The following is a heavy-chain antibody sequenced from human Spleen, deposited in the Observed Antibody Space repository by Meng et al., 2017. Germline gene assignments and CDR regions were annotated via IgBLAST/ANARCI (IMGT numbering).Heavy chain of an antibody. J-gene: IGHJ6*02. V-gene: IGHV3-7*01. D-gene: IGHD6-13*01. CDR2: IKGDGSEK. CDR1: GFSFSSHW. Sequence: ESRKISGAGSGFSFSSHWMSWVRQAPGKGLEWVANIKGDGSEKHYVDSVKGRFTISRDNAKNSLYLQMNNLGAEDTAVYYCAREVDSSSWYIEYYFYGMDVWGQGTTVTVSS. CDR3: AREVDSSSWYIEYYFYGMDV.